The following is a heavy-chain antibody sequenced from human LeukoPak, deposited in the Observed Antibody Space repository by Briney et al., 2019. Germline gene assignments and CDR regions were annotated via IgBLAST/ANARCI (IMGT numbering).Heavy chain of an antibody. CDR1: GGSFSSYA. CDR3: ARERAAARGWFDP. V-gene: IGHV7-4-1*02. J-gene: IGHJ5*02. D-gene: IGHD6-13*01. CDR2: IDTNTGNP. Sequence: ASVKVSCKASGGSFSSYAINWVRQTPGQGLEWMGWIDTNTGNPTYAQGFTGRFVFSLDTSVSTAYLQISSLKAEDTAVYYCARERAAARGWFDPWGQGTLVTVSS.